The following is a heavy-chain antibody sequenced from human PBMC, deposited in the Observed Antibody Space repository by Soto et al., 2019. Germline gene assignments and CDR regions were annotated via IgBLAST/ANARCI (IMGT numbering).Heavy chain of an antibody. Sequence: EVQLVESGGGLVQPGGSLRLSCAASGFSFSNSEMNWIRQAPGKGLEWVSHMTGSGSAIYYADSVKGRFTISRDNAKNSLYLHLNSLRAEDTALYYCARSGGDYRPFDSCGQGTLVTVSS. V-gene: IGHV3-48*03. CDR2: MTGSGSAI. CDR3: ARSGGDYRPFDS. D-gene: IGHD2-21*01. CDR1: GFSFSNSE. J-gene: IGHJ4*02.